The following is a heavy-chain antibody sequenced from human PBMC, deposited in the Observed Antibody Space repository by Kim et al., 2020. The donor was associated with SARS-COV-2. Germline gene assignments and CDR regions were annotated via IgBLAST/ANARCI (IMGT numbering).Heavy chain of an antibody. CDR1: GFTFSSYG. CDR2: ISYDGSNK. V-gene: IGHV3-30*03. CDR3: ATGGVVTTYYYYGMDV. J-gene: IGHJ6*02. D-gene: IGHD4-4*01. Sequence: GGSLRLSCAASGFTFSSYGMHWVRQAPGKGLEWVAVISYDGSNKYYADSVKGRFTISRDNSKNTLYLQMNSLRAEDTAVYYCATGGVVTTYYYYGMDVWGQGTTLTVS.